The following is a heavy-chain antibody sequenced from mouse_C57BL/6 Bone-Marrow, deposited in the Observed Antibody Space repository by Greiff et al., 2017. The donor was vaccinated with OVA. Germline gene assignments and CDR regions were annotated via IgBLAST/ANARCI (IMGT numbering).Heavy chain of an antibody. CDR1: GFTFSDYY. V-gene: IGHV5-12*01. Sequence: EVKLVESGGGLVQPGGSLKLSCAASGFTFSDYYMYWVRQTPEKRLEWVAYISNGGGSTYYPDTVKGRFTISRDNAKNTLYLQMSRLKSEDTAMYYCARHYYGSSYPLAMDYWGQGTSVTVSS. D-gene: IGHD1-1*01. CDR3: ARHYYGSSYPLAMDY. CDR2: ISNGGGST. J-gene: IGHJ4*01.